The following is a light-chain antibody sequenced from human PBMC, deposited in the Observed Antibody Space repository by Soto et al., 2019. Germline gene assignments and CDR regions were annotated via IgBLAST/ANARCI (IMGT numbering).Light chain of an antibody. Sequence: DIQMTQSPSTLSASVGDRVTITCRASQSISSWLAWYQQKPGKAPKLLIYKASSLESGVPSRFSGSGSGTEFTLTISILQPDVFATYYCQQYNSYWTFGQGTKVEIK. V-gene: IGKV1-5*03. CDR2: KAS. CDR1: QSISSW. J-gene: IGKJ1*01. CDR3: QQYNSYWT.